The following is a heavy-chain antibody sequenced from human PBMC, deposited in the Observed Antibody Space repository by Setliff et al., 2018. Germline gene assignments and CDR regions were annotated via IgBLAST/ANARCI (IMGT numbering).Heavy chain of an antibody. V-gene: IGHV3-48*03. J-gene: IGHJ4*02. CDR1: GFRFSDYE. Sequence: SLRLSCVASGFRFSDYEMNWVRQAPGKGLEWVSYIGNIGTKISYTDSVKGRFTVSRDDAKNSLYLQMNNLRAEDTATYYCARGDTIFGVIINSIGGRYFDYWGQGTLVTVSS. CDR3: ARGDTIFGVIINSIGGRYFDY. CDR2: IGNIGTKI. D-gene: IGHD3-3*01.